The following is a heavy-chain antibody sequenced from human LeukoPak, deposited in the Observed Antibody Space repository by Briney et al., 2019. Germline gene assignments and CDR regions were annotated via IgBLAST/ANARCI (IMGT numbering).Heavy chain of an antibody. CDR3: ARRSPNYYFDY. CDR2: ISSSNNYI. CDR1: GFTFSNYN. J-gene: IGHJ4*02. V-gene: IGHV3-21*01. Sequence: KPGGSLRLSCAASGFTFSNYNMNWVRQAPGKGLEWVSSISSSNNYIYYADSVKGRFTISRDNAKNSLHLQMNSLRAEDTAVYYCARRSPNYYFDYWGQGTPVTVSS.